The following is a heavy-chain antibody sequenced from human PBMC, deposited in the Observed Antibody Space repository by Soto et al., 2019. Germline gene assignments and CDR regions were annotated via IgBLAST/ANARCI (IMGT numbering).Heavy chain of an antibody. J-gene: IGHJ6*02. Sequence: QMQLAQSGSEVKEPGASVKVSCRASGYTLTTCDMNWMRQAPGQGLEWMGWLNTHTGGTVYSRKLEGRVTMTGSPSTSTAHIVLINPSSEAPASCFWVRGSILRGADGMDVWGHGTMVTVSS. D-gene: IGHD3-10*01. CDR2: LNTHTGGT. CDR3: VRGSILRGADGMDV. V-gene: IGHV1-8*01. CDR1: GYTLTTCD.